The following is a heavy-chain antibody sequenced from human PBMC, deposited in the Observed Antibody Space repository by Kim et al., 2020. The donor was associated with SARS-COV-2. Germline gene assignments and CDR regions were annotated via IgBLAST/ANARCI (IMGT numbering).Heavy chain of an antibody. D-gene: IGHD3-22*01. V-gene: IGHV3-9*01. J-gene: IGHJ3*02. CDR2: ISWNGGST. CDR3: ARAFYYDTSSDAFDI. Sequence: GGSLRLSCVASGFSFDDYAMHWVRQGPGKGLEWVSGISWNGGSTGYADSVKGRFTISRDNAKNSLYLQLHSLRAEDTALYYCARAFYYDTSSDAFDIWGQGTVVTVSS. CDR1: GFSFDDYA.